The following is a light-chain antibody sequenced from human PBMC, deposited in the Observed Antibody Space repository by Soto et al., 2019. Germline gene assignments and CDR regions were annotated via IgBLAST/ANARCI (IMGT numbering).Light chain of an antibody. CDR3: TSYAGTYSFFYV. CDR2: EVS. CDR1: SSDVGADNE. V-gene: IGLV2-8*01. J-gene: IGLJ1*01. Sequence: QSVRTQPPSSSGSPGESVAICCSGTSSDVGADNEVSWYQQLRGRAGNLIIYEVSRRPSGVPDRFSGSKSGNTASLTVSGLQADDEADYYCTSYAGTYSFFYVFRTGTKVTVL.